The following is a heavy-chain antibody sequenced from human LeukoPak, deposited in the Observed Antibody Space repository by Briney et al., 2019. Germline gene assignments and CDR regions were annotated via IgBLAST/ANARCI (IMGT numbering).Heavy chain of an antibody. D-gene: IGHD1-26*01. CDR1: GFTFSSYA. V-gene: IGHV3-21*01. Sequence: PGGSLRLSCAASGFTFSSYAMSWVRQAPGMGLEWVSSIGSSGDITYYADSVKGRFTISRDNAKNSLYLQMNSLRAEDTAVYYCARDLKSSKLDYWGQGTLVTVSS. J-gene: IGHJ4*02. CDR3: ARDLKSSKLDY. CDR2: IGSSGDIT.